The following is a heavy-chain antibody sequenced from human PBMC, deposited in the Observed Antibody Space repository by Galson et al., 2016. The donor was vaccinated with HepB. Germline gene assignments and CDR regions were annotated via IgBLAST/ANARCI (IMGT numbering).Heavy chain of an antibody. CDR2: IYPGDSDT. D-gene: IGHD6-19*01. J-gene: IGHJ6*02. CDR3: ARQRGYTSAWSYIHFYYHPMDV. Sequence: QSGAEVKWPGESLEISCQASGYSFTTYWIGWVRQMPGKGLEWMGVIYPGDSDTRYSPSFQGQVSISVDKSINTAFLQWTSLKASDTAIYYCARQRGYTSAWSYIHFYYHPMDVWDQGTTVTVTS. CDR1: GYSFTTYW. V-gene: IGHV5-51*01.